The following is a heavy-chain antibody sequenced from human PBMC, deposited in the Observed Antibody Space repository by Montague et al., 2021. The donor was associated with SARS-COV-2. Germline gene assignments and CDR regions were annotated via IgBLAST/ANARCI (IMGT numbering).Heavy chain of an antibody. D-gene: IGHD3-3*01. CDR3: ARGGTIFGVFSRPFDY. J-gene: IGHJ4*02. V-gene: IGHV4-31*03. CDR2: IYYSGST. CDR1: GGSISSGGYN. Sequence: TLSLTCTVSGGSISSGGYNWSWIRQHPGKGLEWIGYIYYSGSTYYXXXLKSRVTISVDTSKNQFSLKLSSVTAADTAVYYCARGGTIFGVFSRPFDYWGQGTLVTVSS.